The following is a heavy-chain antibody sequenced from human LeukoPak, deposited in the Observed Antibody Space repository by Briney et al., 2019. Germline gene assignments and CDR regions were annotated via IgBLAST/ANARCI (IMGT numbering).Heavy chain of an antibody. Sequence: PSETLSLTCAVYGGSFSGYYWSWIRQPPGKGLEWIGEINHSGSTNYNPSLKSRVTISVDTSKNQFSLRLSSVTAADTAVYYCARLFKREDILRYFDWFYFDYWGQGTLVTVSS. J-gene: IGHJ4*02. CDR2: INHSGST. V-gene: IGHV4-34*01. CDR1: GGSFSGYY. D-gene: IGHD3-9*01. CDR3: ARLFKREDILRYFDWFYFDY.